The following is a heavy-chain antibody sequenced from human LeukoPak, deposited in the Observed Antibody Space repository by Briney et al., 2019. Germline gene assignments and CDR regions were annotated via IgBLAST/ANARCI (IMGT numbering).Heavy chain of an antibody. CDR3: ARDNSVRDEAWWFNP. Sequence: PGGSLRLSCAASGFTFSSYSMNWVRQAPGKGLQWVSSITNSSSYIYYADSVKGRFTISRDNAKNSLYLQMNSLRAEDTAVYYCARDNSVRDEAWWFNPWGQGTLVTVSS. CDR2: ITNSSSYI. D-gene: IGHD5-24*01. J-gene: IGHJ5*02. V-gene: IGHV3-21*01. CDR1: GFTFSSYS.